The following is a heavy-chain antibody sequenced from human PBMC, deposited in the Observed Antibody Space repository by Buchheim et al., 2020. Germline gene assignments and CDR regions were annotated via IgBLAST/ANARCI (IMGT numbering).Heavy chain of an antibody. Sequence: EVQLVESGGGLVKPGGSLRLSCAASGFTFSSYSMNWVRQAPGKGLEWVSSISSSSSYIYYADSVKGRFTISRDNAKKSLYLQMNSLRAEDTAVYYCARDEGPSSGYYYFDYWGQGTL. CDR3: ARDEGPSSGYYYFDY. J-gene: IGHJ4*02. D-gene: IGHD3-22*01. V-gene: IGHV3-21*01. CDR1: GFTFSSYS. CDR2: ISSSSSYI.